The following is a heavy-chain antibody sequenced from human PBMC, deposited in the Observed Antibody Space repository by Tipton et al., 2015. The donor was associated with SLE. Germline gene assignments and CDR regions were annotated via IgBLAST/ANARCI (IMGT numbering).Heavy chain of an antibody. CDR3: AKNSVTIRNGFDY. V-gene: IGHV3-23*01. D-gene: IGHD4-11*01. J-gene: IGHJ4*02. Sequence: SLRLSCAASGFTFSTYWMHWVRQAPGKGLEWVSTFSFSSGSTYYADSVKGRFTISWDNSKNTLYLQMNSLRAEDTAVYFCAKNSVTIRNGFDYWGQGTLVTVSS. CDR2: FSFSSGST. CDR1: GFTFSTYW.